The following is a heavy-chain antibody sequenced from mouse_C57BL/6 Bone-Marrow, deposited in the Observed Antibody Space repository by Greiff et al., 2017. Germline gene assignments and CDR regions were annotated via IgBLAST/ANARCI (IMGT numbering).Heavy chain of an antibody. CDR1: GYAFTSSC. V-gene: IGHV1-82*01. D-gene: IGHD2-1*01. CDR3: ASREDGNRVSWFAY. J-gene: IGHJ3*01. Sequence: VQLQQSGPELVKPGASVKISCKASGYAFTSSCMNWVKQRPGKGLEWIGQIYPGDGDTYYNGKFKGKATLTADKSSSTAYMQLRSLTSEDSAVYFCASREDGNRVSWFAYWGQGTLVTVSA. CDR2: IYPGDGDT.